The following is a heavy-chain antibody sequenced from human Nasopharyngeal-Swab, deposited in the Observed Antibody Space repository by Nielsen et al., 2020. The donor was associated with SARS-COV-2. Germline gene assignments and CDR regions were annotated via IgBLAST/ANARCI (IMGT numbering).Heavy chain of an antibody. CDR1: GFTFSSYA. V-gene: IGHV3-23*01. CDR2: ISGSGGST. J-gene: IGHJ4*02. CDR3: AKEAGITIFGVGPYYFYY. D-gene: IGHD3-3*01. Sequence: GESLKISCAASGFTFSSYAMSWVRQAPGKGLEWVSAISGSGGSTYYADSVKGRFTISRDNSKNTLYLQMNSLRAEDTAVYYCAKEAGITIFGVGPYYFYYWGQGTLVTVSS.